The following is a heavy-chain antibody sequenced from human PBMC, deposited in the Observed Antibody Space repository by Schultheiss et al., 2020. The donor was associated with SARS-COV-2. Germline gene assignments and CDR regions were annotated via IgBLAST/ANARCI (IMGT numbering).Heavy chain of an antibody. J-gene: IGHJ1*01. CDR2: ISYDGGNI. CDR3: ARATSGWYLDEYFPH. D-gene: IGHD6-19*01. V-gene: IGHV3-30-3*01. Sequence: GGSLRLSCTVSGFTFNRFALHWVRQAPGKGLEWLTVISYDGGNIYYADSVKGRFIVSRDNSRDTMFLQMNSLRIDDTAIYYCARATSGWYLDEYFPHWGQGTLVTVSS. CDR1: GFTFNRFA.